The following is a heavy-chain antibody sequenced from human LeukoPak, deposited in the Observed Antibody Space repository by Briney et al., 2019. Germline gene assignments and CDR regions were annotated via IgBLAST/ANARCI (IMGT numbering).Heavy chain of an antibody. CDR3: ARERRIAVAGLDY. CDR2: IWYDGSNK. V-gene: IGHV3-33*01. D-gene: IGHD6-19*01. J-gene: IGHJ4*02. CDR1: GFTFSSYG. Sequence: GRSLRLSCAASGFTFSSYGMHWVRQAPGKGLEWVAVIWYDGSNKYYADSVKGRFTISRDTSKNTLYLQMNSLRAEDTAVYYCARERRIAVAGLDYWGQGTLVTVSS.